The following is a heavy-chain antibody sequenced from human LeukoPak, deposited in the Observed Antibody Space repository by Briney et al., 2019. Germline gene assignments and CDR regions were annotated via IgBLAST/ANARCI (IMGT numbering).Heavy chain of an antibody. Sequence: PSETLSLTCTVSGGSISSSYYYWGWIRQPPGKGLEWIGSIYYSGSTYYNPSLKSRVTISVDTSKNQFSLKLSSVTAADTAVYYCASGFLEWLGPNYYNYYGMDVWGQGTTVTVSS. CDR2: IYYSGST. D-gene: IGHD3-3*01. CDR1: GGSISSSYYY. J-gene: IGHJ6*02. V-gene: IGHV4-39*07. CDR3: ASGFLEWLGPNYYNYYGMDV.